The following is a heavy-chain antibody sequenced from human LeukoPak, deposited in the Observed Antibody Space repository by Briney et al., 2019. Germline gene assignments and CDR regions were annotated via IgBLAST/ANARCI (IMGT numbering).Heavy chain of an antibody. CDR2: ISGSGGST. D-gene: IGHD3-22*01. J-gene: IGHJ5*02. CDR3: AKGRSSGYYLDNWFDP. CDR1: GFTFSTYA. V-gene: IGHV3-23*01. Sequence: GGSLRLSCAASGFTFSTYAMSWVRQAPGKGLEWVSAISGSGGSTYYADSVKGRFTISRDNSKNTLYLQMNSLRAEDTAVYYCAKGRSSGYYLDNWFDPWGQGTLVTVSS.